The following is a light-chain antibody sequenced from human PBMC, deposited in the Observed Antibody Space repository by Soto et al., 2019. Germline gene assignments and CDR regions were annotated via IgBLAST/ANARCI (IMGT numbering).Light chain of an antibody. CDR2: EDN. Sequence: NFMPTQPHSVSESPGKTVTISCTRSSGSIASNYVQWYQQRPGSAPTTVIYEDNQRPSGVPDRFSGSIDSSSNSASLTISGLKTEDEADYYCQSYDSSNHVVFGGGTKVTVL. J-gene: IGLJ2*01. V-gene: IGLV6-57*04. CDR3: QSYDSSNHVV. CDR1: SGSIASNY.